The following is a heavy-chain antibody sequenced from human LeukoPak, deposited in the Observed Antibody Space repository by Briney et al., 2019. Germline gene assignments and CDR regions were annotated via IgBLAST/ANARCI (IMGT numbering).Heavy chain of an antibody. V-gene: IGHV4-4*02. CDR2: IYHSGST. D-gene: IGHD4-17*01. CDR1: GVSINSNNW. CDR3: AREPPYGDYAGGAFGAFDI. Sequence: SGTLSLTCAVSGVSINSNNWWSWVRQPPGKGLEWIGEIYHSGSTYYNPSLKSRVTISVDGSKNQFSLKLSSVTAADTAVYYCAREPPYGDYAGGAFGAFDIWGQGTMVTVSS. J-gene: IGHJ3*02.